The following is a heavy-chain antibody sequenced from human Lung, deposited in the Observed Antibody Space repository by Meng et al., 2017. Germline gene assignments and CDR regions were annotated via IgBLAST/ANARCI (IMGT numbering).Heavy chain of an antibody. V-gene: IGHV4-34*01. CDR1: CVSFSDYS. CDR2: IHHSGST. Sequence: QRPQCGPLLVAPSETLSRTCSVACVSFSDYSCTWIRQPPGMGLESFGDIHHSGSTNYNPSLEGRATISVDTSQNILSLKLSSVTAADSAMYYCARGPTKMAHYFDYWGQGTLVTVSS. J-gene: IGHJ4*02. D-gene: IGHD5-24*01. CDR3: ARGPTKMAHYFDY.